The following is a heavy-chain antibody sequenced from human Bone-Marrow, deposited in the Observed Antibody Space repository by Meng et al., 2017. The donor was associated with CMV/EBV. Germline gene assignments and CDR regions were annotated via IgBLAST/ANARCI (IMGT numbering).Heavy chain of an antibody. CDR2: IRYDGSNK. J-gene: IGHJ4*02. D-gene: IGHD3-10*01. Sequence: GGSLRLSCAASGFTFSSYGMHWVRQAPGKGLEWVAFIRYDGSNKYYADSVKGRFTISRDNSKNTLYLKMNSLRAEDTAVYYCAKDYYYGSGSYYYFDYWGQGTLVTVSS. V-gene: IGHV3-30*02. CDR1: GFTFSSYG. CDR3: AKDYYYGSGSYYYFDY.